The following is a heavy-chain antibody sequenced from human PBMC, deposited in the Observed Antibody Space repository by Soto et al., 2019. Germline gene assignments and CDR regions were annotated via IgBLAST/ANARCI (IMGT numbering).Heavy chain of an antibody. J-gene: IGHJ6*02. CDR2: IYPHDSDT. Sequence: PGESLKISCKGSGFDFSRFWIGWVRQMPGQGLEWMGIIYPHDSDTRYSPSFLGQVTISADKSIGTAYLQWSSLKASDTAMYYCARHGVAAAGYYYYGMDVWGQGTTVTVSS. V-gene: IGHV5-51*01. CDR3: ARHGVAAAGYYYYGMDV. D-gene: IGHD6-13*01. CDR1: GFDFSRFW.